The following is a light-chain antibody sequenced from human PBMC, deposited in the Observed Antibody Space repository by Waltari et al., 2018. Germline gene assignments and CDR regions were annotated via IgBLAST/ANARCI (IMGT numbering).Light chain of an antibody. CDR1: QDIYNW. V-gene: IGKV1-12*01. CDR2: GAT. CDR3: QQPHSLPLT. J-gene: IGKJ4*01. Sequence: DIQMTQSPSSVYASVGDRVTITCRASQDIYNWIVWYQQKSGEAPKLLMHGATSLSSRFSGSGSGTDFTLTISSLQPEDFATYYCQQPHSLPLTFGGGTKVEIK.